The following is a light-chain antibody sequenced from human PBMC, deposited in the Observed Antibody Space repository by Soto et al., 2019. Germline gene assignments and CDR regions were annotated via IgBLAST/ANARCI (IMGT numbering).Light chain of an antibody. CDR2: DVS. J-gene: IGLJ7*01. CDR1: SSDVGGYNY. V-gene: IGLV2-14*03. CDR3: SSYTTNSTAV. Sequence: QSALTQPASVSGSPGQSITISCTGTSSDVGGYNYVSWYQQHPGNAPKLMIYDVSHRPSGVSSRFSGSKSGNTASLTISGLQAAAEAHYYCSSYTTNSTAVFGGGTQLTVL.